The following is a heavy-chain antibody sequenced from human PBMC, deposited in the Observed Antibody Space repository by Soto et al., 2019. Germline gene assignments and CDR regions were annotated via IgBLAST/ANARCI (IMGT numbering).Heavy chain of an antibody. CDR2: IYYNGST. V-gene: IGHV4-39*01. J-gene: IGHJ4*02. CDR3: ARQSIAAAGTGFDY. D-gene: IGHD6-13*01. Sequence: SETLSLTCTVSGGYISSSSYYWGWIRQPPGKGLEWIGSIYYNGSTYYNPSLTSRVTISVDTSKNQFSLKLSSVTAADTAVYYCARQSIAAAGTGFDYWGQGTLVTVSS. CDR1: GGYISSSSYY.